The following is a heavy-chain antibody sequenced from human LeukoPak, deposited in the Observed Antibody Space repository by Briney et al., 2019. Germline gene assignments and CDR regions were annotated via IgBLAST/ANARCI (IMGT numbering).Heavy chain of an antibody. J-gene: IGHJ5*02. CDR1: GGSISSGGHS. V-gene: IGHV4-30-2*01. Sequence: SETLSLTCAVSGGSISSGGHSWSWIRQPPGKGLEWLGYIYHTGGTYYNPSLKSRVTISVDNSKNQFSLKLSSVTAADTAVYFCARDLGSGRNWFDPWGQGFLVTVSS. D-gene: IGHD3-10*01. CDR3: ARDLGSGRNWFDP. CDR2: IYHTGGT.